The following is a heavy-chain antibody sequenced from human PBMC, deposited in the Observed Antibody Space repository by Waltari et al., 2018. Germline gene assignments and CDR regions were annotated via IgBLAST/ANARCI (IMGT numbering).Heavy chain of an antibody. D-gene: IGHD6-19*01. Sequence: QVQLVQSGAEVKKPGASVKVSCKVSGYTLTELSMHWVRQAPGKGREWMGGFEPEDGETIYAQKFQGRVTMTGDTSTDTAYMELSSLRSEDTAVYYCSAAVAGTVIYYFDYWGQGTLVTVSS. J-gene: IGHJ4*02. CDR2: FEPEDGET. V-gene: IGHV1-24*01. CDR3: SAAVAGTVIYYFDY. CDR1: GYTLTELS.